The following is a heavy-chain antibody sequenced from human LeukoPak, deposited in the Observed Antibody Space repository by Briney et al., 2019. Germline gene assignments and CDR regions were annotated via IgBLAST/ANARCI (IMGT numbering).Heavy chain of an antibody. Sequence: SVKVSCKASGGTFSSYAISWVRQAPGQGLEWMGRIIPILGIANYAQKFQGRVTITADKSTSTAYMELSSLRSEDTAVYYCARDLMSSVAALDDPWGQGTLVTVSS. CDR1: GGTFSSYA. CDR2: IIPILGIA. V-gene: IGHV1-69*04. CDR3: ARDLMSSVAALDDP. D-gene: IGHD6-6*01. J-gene: IGHJ5*02.